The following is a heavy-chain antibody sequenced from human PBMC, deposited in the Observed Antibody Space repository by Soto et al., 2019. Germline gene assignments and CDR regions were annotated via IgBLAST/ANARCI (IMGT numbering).Heavy chain of an antibody. CDR1: GFTFDDYA. J-gene: IGHJ6*02. V-gene: IGHV3-9*01. D-gene: IGHD2-2*01. Sequence: GGSLRLSCAASGFTFDDYAMHWVRQAPGKGLEWVSGISWNSGSIGYADSVRGRFTISRDNAKNSLYLQMNSLRAEDTAVYYCAKDSGYCISTSCHGHHYYYGMDVWGQGTTVTVSS. CDR2: ISWNSGSI. CDR3: AKDSGYCISTSCHGHHYYYGMDV.